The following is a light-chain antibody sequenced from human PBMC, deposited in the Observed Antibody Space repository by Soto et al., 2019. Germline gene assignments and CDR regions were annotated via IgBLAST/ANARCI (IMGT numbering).Light chain of an antibody. V-gene: IGLV2-14*01. CDR1: SSDVGGYNY. CDR2: AVT. Sequence: QAVVTQPASVSGSSGQSITISCTGTSSDVGGYNYVSWYQQHPGKAPKLLIYAVTNRPSGVSNRFSGSKSGNTASLTISGLQAEDETDYYCSSYTSSRIWVFGGGTKVTVL. J-gene: IGLJ3*02. CDR3: SSYTSSRIWV.